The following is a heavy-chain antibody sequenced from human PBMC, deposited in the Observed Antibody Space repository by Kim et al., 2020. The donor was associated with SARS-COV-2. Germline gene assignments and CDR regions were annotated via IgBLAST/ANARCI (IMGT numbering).Heavy chain of an antibody. Sequence: GGSLRLSCTASGFTFGDYAMSWFRQAPGKGLEWVGFIRSKAYGGTTEYAASVKGRFTISRDDSKSIAYLQMNSLKTEDTAVYYCTRDLDNDYDFWSGYYYYGMDVWGQGTTVTVSS. CDR1: GFTFGDYA. CDR3: TRDLDNDYDFWSGYYYYGMDV. J-gene: IGHJ6*02. V-gene: IGHV3-49*03. CDR2: IRSKAYGGTT. D-gene: IGHD3-3*01.